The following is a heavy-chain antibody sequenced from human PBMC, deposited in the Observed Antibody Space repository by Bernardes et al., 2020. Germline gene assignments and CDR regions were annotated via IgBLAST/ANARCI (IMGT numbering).Heavy chain of an antibody. J-gene: IGHJ4*02. D-gene: IGHD2-2*01. CDR3: ARSRSSTTWSLDY. CDR2: ISDSGIT. CDR1: VGSISNSY. V-gene: IGHV4-59*01. Sequence: SEPLSLTCTVSVGSISNSYWSWIRQTPGKGLEWIGYISDSGITDDNPSLKSRVTISVDTSRNQFSLKLSSVTAADTAVYYCARSRSSTTWSLDYWGQGIVVTVSP.